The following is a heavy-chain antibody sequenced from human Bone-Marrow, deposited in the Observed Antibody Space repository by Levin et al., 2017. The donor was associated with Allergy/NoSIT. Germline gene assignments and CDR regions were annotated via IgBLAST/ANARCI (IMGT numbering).Heavy chain of an antibody. D-gene: IGHD6-13*01. CDR1: GYTFTDYY. CDR3: ARRLGSAGDYFCGLGV. CDR2: INPNNGGT. Sequence: ASVKVSCKASGYTFTDYYIHWVRQAPGQGLEWMGWINPNNGGTKFAQRFQGRVTMTRDTPISTAYLDVSRLASDDRAVYYCARRLGSAGDYFCGLGVWGQGTTVTVSS. V-gene: IGHV1-2*02. J-gene: IGHJ6*02.